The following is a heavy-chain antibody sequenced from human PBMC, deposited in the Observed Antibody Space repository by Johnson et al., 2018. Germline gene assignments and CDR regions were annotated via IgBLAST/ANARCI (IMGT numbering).Heavy chain of an antibody. CDR3: AITYCTGGTCYPRPLYYYYYYMDV. CDR2: ISNDGKND. CDR1: GFTFSNYA. V-gene: IGHV3-30*04. Sequence: VQLLESGGGLVQPGRSLRLSCAASGFTFSNYAINWVRQAPGKGLECVGVISNDGKNDYYTDSVKGRFTISRDNSKNTLYLQMNSLRAEDTALYYCAITYCTGGTCYPRPLYYYYYYMDVWGKGTTVTVSS. D-gene: IGHD2-15*01. J-gene: IGHJ6*03.